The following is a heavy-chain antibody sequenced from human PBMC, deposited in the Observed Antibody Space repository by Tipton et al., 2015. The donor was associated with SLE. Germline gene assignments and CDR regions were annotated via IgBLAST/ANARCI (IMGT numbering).Heavy chain of an antibody. CDR2: LSYSGST. D-gene: IGHD3-16*01. CDR3: ATQGYYDSSFDY. V-gene: IGHV4-59*08. J-gene: IGHJ4*02. CDR1: GGSLSSYY. Sequence: GLVKPSGTLSLTCAVSGGSLSSYYWSWIRQSPEKGLEWIGYLSYSGSTNYNPSLESRVTISVDTSKNQFSLKLSSVTAADTAVYYCATQGYYDSSFDYWGQGTLVTVSS.